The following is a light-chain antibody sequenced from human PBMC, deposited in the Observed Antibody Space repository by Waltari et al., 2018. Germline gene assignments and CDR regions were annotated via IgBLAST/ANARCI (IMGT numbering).Light chain of an antibody. Sequence: QSVLTQPPSAFGTPGQRVTISCSGSSSNIGSYSVYWYQQLSGTAPKLLIYRNNERPSGVPDRFSGSKSGTSASLAITGLRSEDEAHYYCATWDDSLTGWVFGGGTKLAVL. CDR2: RNN. V-gene: IGLV1-47*01. J-gene: IGLJ3*02. CDR1: SSNIGSYS. CDR3: ATWDDSLTGWV.